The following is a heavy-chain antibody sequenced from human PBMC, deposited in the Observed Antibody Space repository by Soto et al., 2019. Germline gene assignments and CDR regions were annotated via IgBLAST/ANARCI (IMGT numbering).Heavy chain of an antibody. Sequence: PGESLKISCKGSGYSFTNYWITWVRQMPGKGLQWMGRIDPSDSYANYSPSFQGHVTISADKSISTAYLQWSSLKASDTAMYYCARLEYSNGWYYFDYWGQGTLVTVSS. V-gene: IGHV5-10-1*01. D-gene: IGHD6-19*01. J-gene: IGHJ4*02. CDR1: GYSFTNYW. CDR3: ARLEYSNGWYYFDY. CDR2: IDPSDSYA.